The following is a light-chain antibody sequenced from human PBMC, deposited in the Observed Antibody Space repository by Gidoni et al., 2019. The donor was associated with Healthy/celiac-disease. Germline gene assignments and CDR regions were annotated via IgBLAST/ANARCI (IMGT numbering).Light chain of an antibody. CDR3: QQYNNWRPT. CDR2: GAS. Sequence: EIVMTQSPATLSVSPGERATLSCRASQSVSSNLAWYQQKPGQAPRLLIYGASTRATGIPARFSGSGSGTEFTLTISSLQSEDFAVYYCQQYNNWRPTFXXXTKVEIK. CDR1: QSVSSN. J-gene: IGKJ1*01. V-gene: IGKV3-15*01.